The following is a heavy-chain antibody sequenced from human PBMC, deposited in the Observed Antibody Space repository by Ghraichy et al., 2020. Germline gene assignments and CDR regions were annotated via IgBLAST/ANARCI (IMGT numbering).Heavy chain of an antibody. CDR2: IIPIFGTA. CDR1: GGTFSSYA. D-gene: IGHD3-22*01. J-gene: IGHJ4*02. Sequence: SVKVSCKASGGTFSSYAISWVRQAPGQGLEWMGGIIPIFGTANYAQKFQGRVTITADESTSTAYMELSSLRSEDTAVYYCARGSGASDYYDSSGYPRLDYWGQGTLVTVSS. V-gene: IGHV1-69*13. CDR3: ARGSGASDYYDSSGYPRLDY.